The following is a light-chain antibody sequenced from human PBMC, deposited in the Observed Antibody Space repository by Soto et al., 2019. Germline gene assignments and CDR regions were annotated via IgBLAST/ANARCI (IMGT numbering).Light chain of an antibody. CDR3: QQYNTYSPERT. J-gene: IGKJ1*01. Sequence: DIQITQSPSTLSASIGDRVTITCRAIQSISSWLAWYQQKPGKAPKLLTYDASSLESGVPSRFSGSGSGTEFTLTISSLQPDDFATYYCQQYNTYSPERTFGQGTKVDIK. V-gene: IGKV1-5*01. CDR2: DAS. CDR1: QSISSW.